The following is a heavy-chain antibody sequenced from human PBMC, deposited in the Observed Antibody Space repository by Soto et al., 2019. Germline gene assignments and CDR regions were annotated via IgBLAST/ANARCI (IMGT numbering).Heavy chain of an antibody. J-gene: IGHJ4*02. V-gene: IGHV3-74*01. CDR1: GFTFSSYW. CDR2: INSDGSST. Sequence: GGSLRLSCAASGFTFSSYWMHWVRQAPGKGLVWVSRINSDGSSTSYADSVKGRFTISRDNAKNTLYLQMNSLRAEDTAVYYCARSAYIGGVIDYWGQGTLVTVSS. CDR3: ARSAYIGGVIDY. D-gene: IGHD3-16*01.